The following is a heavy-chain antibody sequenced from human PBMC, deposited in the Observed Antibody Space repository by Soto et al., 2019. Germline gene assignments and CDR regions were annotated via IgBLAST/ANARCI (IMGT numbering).Heavy chain of an antibody. V-gene: IGHV3-23*01. Sequence: EVQLLESGGGLVQPGGSLRLPCTASGFTFSSYAMSWVRQAPGKGLEWVSTISGSGGPTYYADSVKGRFTVSRDNSKNTLYLQMSSLKAEDTAVYYCAKGFDNVGATSLFLSFDYWGQGTLVTVSS. CDR2: ISGSGGPT. CDR1: GFTFSSYA. J-gene: IGHJ4*02. CDR3: AKGFDNVGATSLFLSFDY. D-gene: IGHD1-26*01.